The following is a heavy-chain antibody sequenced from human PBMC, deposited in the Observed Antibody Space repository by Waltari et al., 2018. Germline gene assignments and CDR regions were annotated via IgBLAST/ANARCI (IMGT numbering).Heavy chain of an antibody. V-gene: IGHV3-23*01. CDR2: ISGSGGST. J-gene: IGHJ4*02. CDR1: GFTFSSYA. CDR3: AKEESGYDFDFDY. Sequence: EVQLLASGGGLVQPGGSLRLTCAASGFTFSSYAMSWVRQGPGKGLEWVLAISGSGGSTYNAVSVKGRFTISRDNSKNKRYLQMNSLRAEDTAVYYCAKEESGYDFDFDYWGQGTLVTVSS. D-gene: IGHD5-12*01.